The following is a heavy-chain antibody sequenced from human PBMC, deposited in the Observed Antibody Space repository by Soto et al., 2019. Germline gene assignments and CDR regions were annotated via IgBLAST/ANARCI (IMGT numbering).Heavy chain of an antibody. CDR3: ARGRRSRGWYGRGMGWFDP. V-gene: IGHV4-34*01. CDR1: GGSFSGYY. CDR2: INHSGST. D-gene: IGHD6-19*01. J-gene: IGHJ5*02. Sequence: QVQLQQWGAGLLKPSETLSLTCAVYGGSFSGYYWSWIRQPPGKGLEWIGEINHSGSTNYNPPHKSRVTLSVDTPKNQFSLKLSSVTAADAAVYYCARGRRSRGWYGRGMGWFDPWGQGTLVTVSS.